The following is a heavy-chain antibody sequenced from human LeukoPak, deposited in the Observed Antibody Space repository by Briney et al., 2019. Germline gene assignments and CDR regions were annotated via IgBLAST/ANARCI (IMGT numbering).Heavy chain of an antibody. D-gene: IGHD3-10*01. Sequence: SETLSLTCTVSGGSISSYYWSWIRQPAGKGLEWIGRIYTSGSTNYNPSLKSRVTMSVDTSKNQFSLKLSSVTAADTAVYYCARVVKSEGYGSGSYYQGPAYFDYWGQGTLVTVSS. CDR2: IYTSGST. V-gene: IGHV4-4*07. J-gene: IGHJ4*02. CDR3: ARVVKSEGYGSGSYYQGPAYFDY. CDR1: GGSISSYY.